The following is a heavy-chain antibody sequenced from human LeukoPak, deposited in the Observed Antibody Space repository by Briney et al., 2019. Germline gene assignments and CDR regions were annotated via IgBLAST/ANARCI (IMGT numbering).Heavy chain of an antibody. V-gene: IGHV1-2*02. CDR3: ARETEFYSSGST. D-gene: IGHD3-22*01. J-gene: IGHJ4*02. CDR2: INPNSGGT. CDR1: GYTFTGYY. Sequence: ASVKVSCKASGYTFTGYYMHWVRPAPGQGLAWMGWINPNSGGTNYAQKFQGRVTMTRDTSISTAYMELSRLRSDDTAVYYRARETEFYSSGSTWGQGTLVTVSS.